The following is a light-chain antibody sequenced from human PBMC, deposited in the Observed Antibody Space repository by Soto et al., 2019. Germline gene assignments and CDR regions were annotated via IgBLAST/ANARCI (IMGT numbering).Light chain of an antibody. V-gene: IGKV3-15*01. Sequence: TQSPATLSLSPGERATLSCRASQSVSSNLAWYQHKPGQTPRLLIYDTSTRATGVPARFSGSRSGPEFTLTINSLQSEDFAIYYCQPYNNWPLTFGGGTKVDIK. CDR1: QSVSSN. CDR3: QPYNNWPLT. J-gene: IGKJ4*01. CDR2: DTS.